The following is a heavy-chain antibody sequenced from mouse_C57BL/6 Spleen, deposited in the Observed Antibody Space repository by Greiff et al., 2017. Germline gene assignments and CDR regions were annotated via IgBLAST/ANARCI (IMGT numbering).Heavy chain of an antibody. CDR3: ARSPIYYGSSYYFDY. CDR2: IWSGGST. V-gene: IGHV2-2*01. Sequence: VQLVESGPGLVQPSQSLSITCTVSGFSLTSYGVHWVRQSPGKGLEWLGVIWSGGSTDYNAAFISRLSISKDNSKSQVFFKMNSLQADDTAIYYCARSPIYYGSSYYFDYWGQGTTLTVSS. CDR1: GFSLTSYG. J-gene: IGHJ2*01. D-gene: IGHD1-1*01.